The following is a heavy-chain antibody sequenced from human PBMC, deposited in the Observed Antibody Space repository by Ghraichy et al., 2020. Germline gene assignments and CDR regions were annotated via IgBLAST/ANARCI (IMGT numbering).Heavy chain of an antibody. CDR2: IYYSGST. J-gene: IGHJ4*02. CDR1: GGSISSYY. CDR3: ARDAPPYYYGSGSYHDY. D-gene: IGHD3-10*01. Sequence: SETLSLTCTVSGGSISSYYWSWIRQPPGKGLEWIGYIYYSGSTNYNPSLKSRVTISVDTSKNQFSLKLSSVTAADTAVYYCARDAPPYYYGSGSYHDYWGQGTLVTLSS. V-gene: IGHV4-59*01.